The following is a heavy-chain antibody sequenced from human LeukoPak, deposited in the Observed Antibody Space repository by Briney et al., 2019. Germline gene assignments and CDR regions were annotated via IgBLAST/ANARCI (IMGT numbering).Heavy chain of an antibody. J-gene: IGHJ4*02. CDR3: ATTYDYVWGSYRYTGSSFDY. Sequence: GGSLRLSCAASGFTFSIYGMSWVRQAPGKGLEWVSAITGSGGSTYYTDSVKGRFTISRDNSKNTLYLQMNSLRAEDTAVYYCATTYDYVWGSYRYTGSSFDYWGQGTLVTVSS. V-gene: IGHV3-23*01. CDR1: GFTFSIYG. D-gene: IGHD3-16*02. CDR2: ITGSGGST.